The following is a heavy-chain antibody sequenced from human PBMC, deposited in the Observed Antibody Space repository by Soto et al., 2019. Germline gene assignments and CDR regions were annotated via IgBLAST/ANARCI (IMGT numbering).Heavy chain of an antibody. V-gene: IGHV3-21*01. D-gene: IGHD2-15*01. CDR2: ISSSSSYI. CDR1: GFTFSSYS. Sequence: EVQLVESGGGLVKPGGSLRLSCAASGFTFSSYSMNWVRQAPGKGLEWVSSISSSSSYIYYADSVKGRFTISRDNAKNSLYLQMNSRRAEDTAVYYCARPNSDYCSGCSFAQGLDYWGQGTLVTVSS. J-gene: IGHJ4*02. CDR3: ARPNSDYCSGCSFAQGLDY.